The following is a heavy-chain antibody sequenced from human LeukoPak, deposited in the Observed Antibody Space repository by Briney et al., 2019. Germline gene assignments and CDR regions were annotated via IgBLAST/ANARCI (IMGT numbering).Heavy chain of an antibody. J-gene: IGHJ4*02. V-gene: IGHV4-59*12. CDR1: GGSISSYY. CDR3: ARYSSGCFDY. D-gene: IGHD6-19*01. Sequence: KPSETLSLTCTVSGGSISSYYWSWIRQPPGKGLEWIGYIYYSGSTNYNPSLKSRVTMSVDTSKNQFSLKLSSVTAADTAVYYCARYSSGCFDYWGQGTLITVSS. CDR2: IYYSGST.